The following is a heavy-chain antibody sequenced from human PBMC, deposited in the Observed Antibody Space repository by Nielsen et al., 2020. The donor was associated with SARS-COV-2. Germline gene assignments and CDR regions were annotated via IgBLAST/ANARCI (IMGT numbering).Heavy chain of an antibody. CDR1: GYKFSNYY. CDR3: ARGSFSRDIWSGTPLDY. J-gene: IGHJ4*01. CDR2: INPGGGAT. Sequence: ASVNVSCKASGYKFSNYYMYWVRQAPGQGLEWLGMINPGGGATYYPRKFQGRVTMTMDTSTTTVHMELSSLRSDDTAVYFCARGSFSRDIWSGTPLDYWGQGTLVTVSS. D-gene: IGHD3-3*01. V-gene: IGHV1-46*01.